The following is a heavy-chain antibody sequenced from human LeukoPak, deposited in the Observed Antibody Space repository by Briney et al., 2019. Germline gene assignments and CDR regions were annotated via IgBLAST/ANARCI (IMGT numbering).Heavy chain of an antibody. Sequence: SVKVSCKASGGTLNDYAINWVRQAPGQGLEWMGRIIPILGIPNYAQKFQGRVTMTRDTSTSTVYMELSSLRSEDTAVYYCATRGYSSGWYTRRYYYYGMDVWGQGTTVTVSS. J-gene: IGHJ6*02. V-gene: IGHV1-69*04. CDR1: GGTLNDYA. CDR2: IIPILGIP. D-gene: IGHD6-19*01. CDR3: ATRGYSSGWYTRRYYYYGMDV.